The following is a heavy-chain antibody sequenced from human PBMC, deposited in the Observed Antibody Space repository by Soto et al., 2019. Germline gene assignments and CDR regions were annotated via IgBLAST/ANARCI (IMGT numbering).Heavy chain of an antibody. D-gene: IGHD3-3*01. CDR2: IIPIFGTA. Sequence: GASVKVSCKASGGTFSSYAISWVLQAPGQGLEWMGGIIPIFGTANYAQKFQGRVTITADKSTSTAYMELSSLRSEDTAVYYCARDGHYDFWSGYLPYYYYGMDVWGQGTTVTVSS. CDR1: GGTFSSYA. CDR3: ARDGHYDFWSGYLPYYYYGMDV. V-gene: IGHV1-69*06. J-gene: IGHJ6*02.